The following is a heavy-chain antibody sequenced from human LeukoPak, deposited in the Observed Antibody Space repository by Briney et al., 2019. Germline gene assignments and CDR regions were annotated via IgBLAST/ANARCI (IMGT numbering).Heavy chain of an antibody. CDR3: ACLLLWFGELTDAFDI. V-gene: IGHV1-69*04. J-gene: IGHJ3*02. CDR2: IIPILGIA. Sequence: ASVKVSCKASGGTFSSYAISWVRQAPGQGLEWMGRIIPILGIANYAQKFQGRVTITADKSTSTAYMELSSLRSEDTAVYYCACLLLWFGELTDAFDIWGQRTMVTVSS. D-gene: IGHD3-10*01. CDR1: GGTFSSYA.